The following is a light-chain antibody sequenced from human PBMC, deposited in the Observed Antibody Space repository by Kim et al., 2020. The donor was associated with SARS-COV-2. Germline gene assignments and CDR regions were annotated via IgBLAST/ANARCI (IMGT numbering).Light chain of an antibody. V-gene: IGLV2-14*02. CDR2: SVS. J-gene: IGLJ1*01. CDR1: SNDIESYDL. CDR3: SSYTSSITYV. Sequence: QSALTQPASVSGSPGQSITISCIGTSNDIESYDLVSWYQQYPGKAPTLLIFSVSKRPSGVSNRFSGSKSGNMASLTISGLQAEDEADYYCSSYTSSITYVFGTGTKVTVL.